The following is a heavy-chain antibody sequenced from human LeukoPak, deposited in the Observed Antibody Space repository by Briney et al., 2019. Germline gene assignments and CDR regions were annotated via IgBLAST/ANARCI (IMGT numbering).Heavy chain of an antibody. D-gene: IGHD2-21*02. Sequence: PGGSLRLSCAASGFTFSSYAMSWVRQAPGKGLEWVSAISGSGGSTYYADSVKGRFTISRDNSKNTLCLQMNSLRAEDTAVYYCAKDLVVVTAIRYYWGQGTLVTVSS. J-gene: IGHJ4*02. CDR2: ISGSGGST. CDR1: GFTFSSYA. CDR3: AKDLVVVTAIRYY. V-gene: IGHV3-23*01.